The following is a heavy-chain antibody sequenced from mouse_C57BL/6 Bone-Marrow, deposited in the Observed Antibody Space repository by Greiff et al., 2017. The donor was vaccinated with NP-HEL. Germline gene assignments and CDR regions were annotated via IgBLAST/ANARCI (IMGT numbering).Heavy chain of an antibody. D-gene: IGHD3-2*01. CDR1: GYTFTSYW. CDR3: ARRTARRGDFDV. CDR2: IDPSDGYT. J-gene: IGHJ1*03. V-gene: IGHV1-50*01. Sequence: QVQLQQPGAELVKPGASVKLSCKASGYTFTSYWMQWVKQRPGQGLEWIGEIDPSDGYTNYNQKFKGKATLTVDTSSSTAYMQLSSLTSEASAVYDGARRTARRGDFDVWGTGTTVTVSS.